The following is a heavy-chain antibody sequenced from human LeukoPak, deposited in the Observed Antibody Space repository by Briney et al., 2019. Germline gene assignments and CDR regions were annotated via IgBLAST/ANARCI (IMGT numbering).Heavy chain of an antibody. V-gene: IGHV4-39*01. Sequence: SETLSLTCTVSGGSISSSSYYWGWIRQPPGKGLEWIGSIYYSGSTYYNPSLKSRVTISVDTSKNQFSLKLSSVTAADTAVYYCARRGYYDSSGYRFDYWGQGTLVTVSS. CDR3: ARRGYYDSSGYRFDY. CDR2: IYYSGST. CDR1: GGSISSSSYY. D-gene: IGHD3-22*01. J-gene: IGHJ4*02.